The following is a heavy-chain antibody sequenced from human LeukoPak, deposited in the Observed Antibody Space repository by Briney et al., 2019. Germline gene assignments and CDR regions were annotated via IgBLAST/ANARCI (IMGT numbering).Heavy chain of an antibody. CDR3: AREAVGDYFDY. J-gene: IGHJ4*02. D-gene: IGHD3-16*01. V-gene: IGHV3-21*01. CDR2: ISSSSSYI. Sequence: AGSLRLSCAASAFTFSSYSMNWVRQAPGMGLVWGSSISSSSSYIYYADSVKGRFTISRDNAKNSLYLQMNSLRAEDTAVYYCAREAVGDYFDYWGQGTLVTVSS. CDR1: AFTFSSYS.